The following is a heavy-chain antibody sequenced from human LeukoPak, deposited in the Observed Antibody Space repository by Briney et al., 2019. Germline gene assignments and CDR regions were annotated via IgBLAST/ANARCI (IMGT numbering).Heavy chain of an antibody. CDR3: ASAPYDSSGYYSIY. Sequence: SETLSLTCTVSGGSISSGDYYWSWIRQPPGKGPEWIGYIYYSGSTYYNPSLKSRVTISVDTSKNQFSLKLSSVTAADTAVYYCASAPYDSSGYYSIYWGQGTLVTVSS. J-gene: IGHJ4*02. D-gene: IGHD3-22*01. CDR1: GGSISSGDYY. V-gene: IGHV4-30-4*01. CDR2: IYYSGST.